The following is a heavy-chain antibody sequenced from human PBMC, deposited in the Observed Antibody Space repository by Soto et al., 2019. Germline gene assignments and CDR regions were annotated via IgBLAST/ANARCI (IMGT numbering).Heavy chain of an antibody. D-gene: IGHD2-2*01. CDR2: IVVGSGHT. V-gene: IGHV1-58*02. CDR3: ASASSTSGGYYGMDV. CDR1: GFTFTSAA. J-gene: IGHJ6*02. Sequence: QMQLVQSGPEVKKPGTSVKVSCKTSGFTFTSAAMQWVRQTRGQSLEWIGWIVVGSGHTNYAQKFQERVTITRDMSTSTAYMELRSLRSEDTAVYYCASASSTSGGYYGMDVWGQGTTVTVSS.